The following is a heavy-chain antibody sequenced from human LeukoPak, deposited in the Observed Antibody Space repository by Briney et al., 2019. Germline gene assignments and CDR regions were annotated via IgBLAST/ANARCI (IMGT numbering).Heavy chain of an antibody. V-gene: IGHV3-9*01. J-gene: IGHJ4*02. D-gene: IGHD3-10*01. CDR3: AKRTLLWFGEVN. Sequence: GRSLRLSCAASGFTFDDYAMHWVRQAPGKGLEWVSGISWNSGSIGYADSVKGRFTISRDNSKNTLYLQMNSLRAEDTAVYYCAKRTLLWFGEVNWGQGTLVTVSS. CDR1: GFTFDDYA. CDR2: ISWNSGSI.